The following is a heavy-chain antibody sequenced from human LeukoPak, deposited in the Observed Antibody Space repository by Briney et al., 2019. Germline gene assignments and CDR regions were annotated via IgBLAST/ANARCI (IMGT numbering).Heavy chain of an antibody. J-gene: IGHJ4*02. CDR1: GFIFTSYA. CDR2: INSDGSST. CDR3: ARAQWLDSFDY. V-gene: IGHV3-74*01. Sequence: GGSLRLSCAASGFIFTSYAMHWVRQAPGKGLVWVSRINSDGSSTSYADSVKGRFTISRDNAKNTLYLQMNSLRDEDTAVYYCARAQWLDSFDYWGQGTLVTVSS. D-gene: IGHD6-19*01.